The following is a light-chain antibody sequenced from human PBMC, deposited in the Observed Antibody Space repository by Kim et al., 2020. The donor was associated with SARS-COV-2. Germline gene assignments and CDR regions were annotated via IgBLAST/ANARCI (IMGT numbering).Light chain of an antibody. CDR3: QQYNSYPGT. J-gene: IGKJ1*01. CDR2: KAS. Sequence: DIQMTQSPSTLSAFVGDRVTITCRASQTISSWLAWYQQKPGKAPNLLISKASTLESGVPSRFSGSGSGTEFTLTISSLQPDDSATYYCQQYNSYPGTFGQGTKVEIK. CDR1: QTISSW. V-gene: IGKV1-5*03.